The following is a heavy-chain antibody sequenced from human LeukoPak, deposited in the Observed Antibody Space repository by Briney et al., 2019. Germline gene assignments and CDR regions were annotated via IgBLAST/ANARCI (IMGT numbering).Heavy chain of an antibody. D-gene: IGHD4-11*01. V-gene: IGHV4-39*07. CDR1: GGSISSSSYY. CDR3: ARVDYSNSRGPKSGIDY. CDR2: IYYSGST. J-gene: IGHJ4*02. Sequence: SETLSLTCTVSGGSISSSSYYWGWIRQPPGKGLEWIGSIYYSGSTYYNPSLKSRVTISVDTSKNQFSLKLSSVTAADTAVYYCARVDYSNSRGPKSGIDYWGQGTLVTVSS.